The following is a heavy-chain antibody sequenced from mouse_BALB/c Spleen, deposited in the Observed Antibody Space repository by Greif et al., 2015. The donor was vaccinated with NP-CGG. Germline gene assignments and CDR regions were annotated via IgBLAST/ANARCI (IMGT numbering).Heavy chain of an antibody. J-gene: IGHJ2*01. D-gene: IGHD4-1*01. CDR1: GYTFTDHA. CDR3: KRWRVNWGHFDY. Sequence: QVQLQQSDAELVKPGASVKISCKASGYTFTDHAIHWVKQKPEQGLEWIGYISPGNGDIKYNEKFKGKATLTADKSSSTAYMQLNSPTSEDSAVYFWKRWRVNWGHFDYWGQGTTLTVPS. V-gene: IGHV1S53*02. CDR2: ISPGNGDI.